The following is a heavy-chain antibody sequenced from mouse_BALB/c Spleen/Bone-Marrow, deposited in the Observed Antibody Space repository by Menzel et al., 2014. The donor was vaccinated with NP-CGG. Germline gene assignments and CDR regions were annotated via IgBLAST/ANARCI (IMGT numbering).Heavy chain of an antibody. CDR2: ISSGGSYT. D-gene: IGHD4-1*01. J-gene: IGHJ2*01. Sequence: EVNVVESGGGLVKPGGSLKLSCAASGFTFSSYTMSWVRQTPEKRLEWVATISSGGSYTYYPDSVKGRFTISRDNAKNTLYLQMSSLKSEDTAMYYCTREDTNWDFGYWGQGTTLTVSS. CDR3: TREDTNWDFGY. V-gene: IGHV5-6-4*01. CDR1: GFTFSSYT.